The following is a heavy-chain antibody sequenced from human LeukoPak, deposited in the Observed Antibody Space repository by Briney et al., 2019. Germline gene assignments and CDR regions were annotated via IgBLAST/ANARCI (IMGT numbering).Heavy chain of an antibody. D-gene: IGHD2-2*01. J-gene: IGHJ4*02. CDR1: GYNCNTYG. V-gene: IGHV1-18*01. Sequence: GASVKVSCKASGYNCNTYGISWVRQAPGQGLEWMGWISSSTGNTKYAQKLQDRVTMTTGTSTSTAYLYLRNLRSDDTAVYYCVRLPLGYCSSTSCLDWGQGTLVTVSS. CDR3: VRLPLGYCSSTSCLD. CDR2: ISSSTGNT.